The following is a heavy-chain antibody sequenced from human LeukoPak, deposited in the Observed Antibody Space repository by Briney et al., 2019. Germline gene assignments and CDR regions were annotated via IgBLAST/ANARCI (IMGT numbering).Heavy chain of an antibody. CDR1: GYTFINFG. V-gene: IGHV1-18*01. CDR2: VNPYNRNT. CDR3: ARDLDHYGSGSYYSGPTDS. J-gene: IGHJ4*02. D-gene: IGHD3-10*01. Sequence: SVKVSCKASGYTFINFGINWVRQAPGQGLEWMGWVNPYNRNTNYAQKLQGGVIMTTDTSAKTAYMELRSLRSDDTAVCYCARDLDHYGSGSYYSGPTDSWGQGTLVTVSS.